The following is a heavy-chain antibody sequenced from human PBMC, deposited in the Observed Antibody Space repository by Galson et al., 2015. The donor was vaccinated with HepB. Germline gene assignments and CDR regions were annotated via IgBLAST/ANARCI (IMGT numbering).Heavy chain of an antibody. CDR2: IKEDGSEK. CDR3: ARDTGLYTNYVAY. Sequence: SLRLSCAASGFTFSYYWMSWVRQAPGKGLEWVANIKEDGSEKYYVDSVKGRFTISRDNAKNSLYLQMSSLRAEDTAVYYCARDTGLYTNYVAYWGPGTLVTVSS. CDR1: GFTFSYYW. J-gene: IGHJ4*02. V-gene: IGHV3-7*03. D-gene: IGHD4-11*01.